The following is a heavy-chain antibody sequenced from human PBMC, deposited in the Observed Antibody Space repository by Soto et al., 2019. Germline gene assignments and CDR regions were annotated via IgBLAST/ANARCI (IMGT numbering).Heavy chain of an antibody. CDR2: IWYDGSNK. Sequence: QVQLVESGGGVVRPGRSLRLSCAASGFTFSSYGMHWVRQAPGKGLEWVAVIWYDGSNKYYADSVKGRFTISRDNSKNTLYLQMNSLRAEDTAVYYCARGNVDYYYYYMDVWGKGTTVTVSS. CDR1: GFTFSSYG. D-gene: IGHD5-12*01. V-gene: IGHV3-33*01. J-gene: IGHJ6*03. CDR3: ARGNVDYYYYYMDV.